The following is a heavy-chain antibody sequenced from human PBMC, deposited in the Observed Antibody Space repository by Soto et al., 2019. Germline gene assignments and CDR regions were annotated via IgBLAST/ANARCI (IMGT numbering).Heavy chain of an antibody. CDR1: GFSLTTSGVG. V-gene: IGHV2-5*02. CDR3: AHRVLRTVSGLVTTTAIYFDF. CDR2: IYWDDDK. D-gene: IGHD3-3*01. J-gene: IGHJ4*02. Sequence: QITLNESGPTVVRPTETLTLTCRFSGFSLTTSGVGVGWIRHSPGKAPEWLALIYWDDDKRYSASLKSRLTITKDTSKNQVVLTVSDLDPTDTATYYCAHRVLRTVSGLVTTTAIYFDFWGQGTPVAVSS.